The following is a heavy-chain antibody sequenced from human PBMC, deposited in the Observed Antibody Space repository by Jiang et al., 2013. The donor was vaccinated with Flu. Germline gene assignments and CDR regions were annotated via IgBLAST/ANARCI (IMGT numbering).Heavy chain of an antibody. D-gene: IGHD4-17*01. CDR2: IYYSGST. J-gene: IGHJ4*02. CDR1: GGSISSSSYY. V-gene: IGHV4-39*01. CDR3: ARQHRSNGENDY. Sequence: LLKPSETLSLTCTVSGGSISSSSYYWGWIRQPPGKGLEWIGSIYYSGSTYYNPSLKSRVTISVDTSKNQFSLKLSSVTAADTAVYYCARQHRSNGENDYWGQGTLVTVSS.